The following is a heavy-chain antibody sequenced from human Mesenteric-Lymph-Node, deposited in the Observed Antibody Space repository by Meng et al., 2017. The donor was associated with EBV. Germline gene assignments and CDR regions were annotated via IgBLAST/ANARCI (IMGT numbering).Heavy chain of an antibody. V-gene: IGHV7-4-1*02. D-gene: IGHD1-26*01. J-gene: IGHJ4*02. CDR2: ISTSTGNP. Sequence: QVQRVQSGSDLKAPEASVKVSCNASGYTFIGYSINWLRQAPGQGLEWMGYISTSTGNPTYAQGFTGRFVFSLDTSVSTAYLQISSLKAEDTAVYYCARDLRSGSYDYWGQGTLVTVSS. CDR3: ARDLRSGSYDY. CDR1: GYTFIGYS.